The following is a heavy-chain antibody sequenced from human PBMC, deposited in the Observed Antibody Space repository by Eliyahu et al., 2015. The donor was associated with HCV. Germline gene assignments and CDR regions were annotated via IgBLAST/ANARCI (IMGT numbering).Heavy chain of an antibody. J-gene: IGHJ5*02. CDR2: XHYSGRT. CDR3: ARDDGYNWFDP. CDR1: GGXIRSYY. D-gene: IGHD5-24*01. V-gene: IGHV4-59*01. Sequence: QVQLQESGPGLVKPSETLSLTCTVPGGXIRSYYWSWIRQPPGKGLEWIANXHYSGRTAYNPSLKSRVSISLDTSKNQFSLRLSSVTAADTAVYYCARDDGYNWFDPWGQGTLVTVSS.